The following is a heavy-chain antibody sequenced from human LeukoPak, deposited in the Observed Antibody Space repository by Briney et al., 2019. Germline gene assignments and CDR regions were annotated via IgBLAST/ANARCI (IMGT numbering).Heavy chain of an antibody. D-gene: IGHD3-10*01. V-gene: IGHV1-46*01. CDR2: INPSGGSP. CDR1: RYTFTSYY. J-gene: IGHJ5*02. CDR3: ARGLGSESYYGS. Sequence: GASVKVSCKASRYTFTSYYIHWVRQVPGQGLEWVGIINPSGGSPTYTQKFQGRVTMTRDTSTSTVYMELSSLRSEDTAVYYCARGLGSESYYGSWGQGTLVTVSS.